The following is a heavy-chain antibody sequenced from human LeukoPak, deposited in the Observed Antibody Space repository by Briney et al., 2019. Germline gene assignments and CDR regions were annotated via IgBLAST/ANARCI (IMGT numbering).Heavy chain of an antibody. Sequence: GRSLRLSCAASGFTFSSTWMQWVRQGPGKGLLWVSRISSDERSTTYADSVKGRFTISRDNAKNTLYLQMNSLRAEDTAVYYCTTGYHYFDDWGQGTLVTVSS. CDR3: TTGYHYFDD. V-gene: IGHV3-74*03. J-gene: IGHJ4*02. CDR1: GFTFSSTW. D-gene: IGHD1-1*01. CDR2: ISSDERST.